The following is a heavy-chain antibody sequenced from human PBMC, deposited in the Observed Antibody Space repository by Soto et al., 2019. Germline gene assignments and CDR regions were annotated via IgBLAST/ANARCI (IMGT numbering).Heavy chain of an antibody. CDR1: GFTFSSYG. D-gene: IGHD5-12*01. V-gene: IGHV3-33*01. CDR3: ARVYSGYDYFDY. J-gene: IGHJ4*02. Sequence: QVQLVESGGGVVQPGRSLRLSCAASGFTFSSYGMHWVRQAPGKGLEWVAVIWYDGSNKYYADSVKGRFTISRDNSKNTLYLQMNSLRAKDTAVYYCARVYSGYDYFDYWGQGTLVTVSS. CDR2: IWYDGSNK.